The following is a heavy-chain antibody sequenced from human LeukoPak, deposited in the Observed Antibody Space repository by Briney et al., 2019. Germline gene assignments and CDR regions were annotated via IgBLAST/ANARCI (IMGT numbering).Heavy chain of an antibody. CDR1: GDSVSSNGAA. Sequence: SQTLSLTCAISGDSVSSNGAAWNWIRQSPSRGLEWLGRTYYRSKWYNDYAVSVKSRITINPDTSKNQFSLQLNSVTPEDTAVYYCARETLMVRGVPSCFDYWGQGTLVTVSS. CDR2: TYYRSKWYN. CDR3: ARETLMVRGVPSCFDY. V-gene: IGHV6-1*01. J-gene: IGHJ4*02. D-gene: IGHD3-10*01.